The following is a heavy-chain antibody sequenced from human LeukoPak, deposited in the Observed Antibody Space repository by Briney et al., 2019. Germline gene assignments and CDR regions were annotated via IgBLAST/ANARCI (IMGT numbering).Heavy chain of an antibody. V-gene: IGHV4-39*01. D-gene: IGHD3-3*01. J-gene: IGHJ4*02. CDR1: GGSISSGTYY. Sequence: SETLSLACTVSGGSISSGTYYWGWIRQPPGKGLEWIVTIYYSGSTYYNPSLKSRVTISVDTSKNQFSLKLSSVTAADTAVYYCARRYDFWSGYYEESPVDYWGQGTLVTVSS. CDR2: IYYSGST. CDR3: ARRYDFWSGYYEESPVDY.